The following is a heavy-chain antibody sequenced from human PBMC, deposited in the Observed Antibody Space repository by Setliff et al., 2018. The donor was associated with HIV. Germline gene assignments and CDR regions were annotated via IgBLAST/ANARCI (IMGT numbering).Heavy chain of an antibody. CDR2: INAGNGNT. J-gene: IGHJ6*03. CDR3: ARQRGIDTYFYSYYYMDV. D-gene: IGHD6-13*01. CDR1: GYTFTSYS. Sequence: ASVKVSCKASGYTFTSYSMHWVRQAPGQRLEWMGWINAGNGNTKYSQRFQDRITIFRNTSASTAYMDLGSLTSEDTAVYYCARQRGIDTYFYSYYYMDVWGKGTTVTVSS. V-gene: IGHV1-3*01.